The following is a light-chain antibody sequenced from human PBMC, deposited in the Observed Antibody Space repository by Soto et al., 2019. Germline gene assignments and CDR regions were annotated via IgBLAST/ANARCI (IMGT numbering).Light chain of an antibody. Sequence: QSALTQPPSASGSPGQSVTISSTGTSSDVGGYNYVSWYQQHPGKAPKLMIYEVTKRPSGVPDRFSGSKSGNTASLTVSGLQADDEADYYCNSYGGSNNLVFGTGTKVT. J-gene: IGLJ1*01. CDR2: EVT. CDR1: SSDVGGYNY. CDR3: NSYGGSNNLV. V-gene: IGLV2-8*01.